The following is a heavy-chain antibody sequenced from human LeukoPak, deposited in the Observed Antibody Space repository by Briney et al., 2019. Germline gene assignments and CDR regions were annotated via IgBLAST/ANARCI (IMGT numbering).Heavy chain of an antibody. CDR2: INHSGST. CDR3: ARRGRWLQKSPFYNWFDP. D-gene: IGHD5-24*01. Sequence: PSETLSLTCAVYGGSFSGYYWSWIRQPPGKGLEWIGEINHSGSTNYNPSLKSRVTISVDTSKNQFSLKLSSVTAADTAVYYCARRGRWLQKSPFYNWFDPWGQGTLVTVSS. J-gene: IGHJ5*02. CDR1: GGSFSGYY. V-gene: IGHV4-34*01.